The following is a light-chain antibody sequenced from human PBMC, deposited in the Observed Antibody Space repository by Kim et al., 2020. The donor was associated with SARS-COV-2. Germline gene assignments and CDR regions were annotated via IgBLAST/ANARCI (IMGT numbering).Light chain of an antibody. CDR2: DAS. Sequence: ILLTQSPATLSLSPGERATLSCRASQSVSSYLAWYQQKPGQAPRLLIYDASNRATGIPAMFSGSGSGTDFTLTISSLEPEDFAVYYCQQRSSWPITFGQGTRLEIK. J-gene: IGKJ5*01. CDR3: QQRSSWPIT. CDR1: QSVSSY. V-gene: IGKV3-11*01.